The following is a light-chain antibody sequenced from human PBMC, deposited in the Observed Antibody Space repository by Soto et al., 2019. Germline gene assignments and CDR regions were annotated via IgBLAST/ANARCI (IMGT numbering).Light chain of an antibody. CDR1: QFISTY. CDR3: QQYYSDAPWP. Sequence: DIQMTQSPSSLSASVGERVTITCRASQFISTYLHWYQQKPGKAPKLLIYDESRLQSGVPSRFGGSGSGADFTLTFNSLQSEDFATYYCQQYYSDAPWPFGQGTKV. V-gene: IGKV1-39*01. CDR2: DES. J-gene: IGKJ1*01.